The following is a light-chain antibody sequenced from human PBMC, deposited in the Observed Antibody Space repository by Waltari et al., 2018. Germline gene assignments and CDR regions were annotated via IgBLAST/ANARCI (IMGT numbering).Light chain of an antibody. V-gene: IGLV1-40*01. J-gene: IGLJ2*01. Sequence: QSVLTPPPSVSGAPGQRVTISCLGSSSTIGAGYNAHRYQQLTGTAPKFLIYRDINRPSGVPVRFSGSKSVTSASRAITGLQADDEADYYCQSYDSRLSHVVFGGGTKLTVL. CDR1: SSTIGAGYN. CDR2: RDI. CDR3: QSYDSRLSHVV.